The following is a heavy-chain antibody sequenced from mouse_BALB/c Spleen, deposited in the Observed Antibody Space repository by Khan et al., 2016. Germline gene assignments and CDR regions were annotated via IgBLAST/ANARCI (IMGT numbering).Heavy chain of an antibody. V-gene: IGHV14-3*02. CDR1: GFNIKDTY. D-gene: IGHD1-1*01. CDR2: IDPANGNT. CDR3: ARSPFYYSNYYAMDY. Sequence: VQLQQSGAELVKPGASVKLSCTASGFNIKDTYMHWVRQRPEQGLEWIGRIDPANGNTKYDPKFQGKATVTADTSSNTAYLQLSSLTSEDTAVYYCARSPFYYSNYYAMDYWGPGTSVTVSS. J-gene: IGHJ4*01.